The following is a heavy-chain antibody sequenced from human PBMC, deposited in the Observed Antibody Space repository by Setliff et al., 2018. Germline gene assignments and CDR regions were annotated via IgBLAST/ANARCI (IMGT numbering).Heavy chain of an antibody. V-gene: IGHV1-18*01. CDR2: INNYNFNT. J-gene: IGHJ4*02. D-gene: IGHD3-22*01. CDR1: GFTFTDYG. Sequence: ASVKVSCKSSGFTFTDYGNTWVRPVPGQGLEWIGWINNYNFNTQYAQKFQGRVTVTTDTSTTTADMELRSLRADDTAVYYCARINFDVSSGYYYAPELWGQGTTVTVSS. CDR3: ARINFDVSSGYYYAPEL.